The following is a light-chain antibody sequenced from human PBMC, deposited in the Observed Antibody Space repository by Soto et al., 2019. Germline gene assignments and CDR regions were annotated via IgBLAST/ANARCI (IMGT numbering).Light chain of an antibody. CDR3: QQYGSSPT. CDR2: GAS. V-gene: IGKV3-20*01. CDR1: QSVSSSY. Sequence: IVWTQYPGTLSFSTGERATLSCRSSQSVSSSYLAWYQQKPGQAPRLLIYGASSRATGIPDRFSGSGSGTDFTLTISRLEPEDFAVYYCQQYGSSPTFGPGTKVDIK. J-gene: IGKJ3*01.